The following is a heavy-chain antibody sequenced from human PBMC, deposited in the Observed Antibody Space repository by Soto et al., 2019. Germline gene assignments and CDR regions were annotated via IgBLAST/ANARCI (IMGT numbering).Heavy chain of an antibody. J-gene: IGHJ4*02. CDR2: IIGGGDYYADT. D-gene: IGHD5-12*01. V-gene: IGHV3-23*01. CDR1: GFTFSTYA. Sequence: EVQLLESGGGVAQPGGSLRLSCEASGFTFSTYAMSWVRQAPGKGLEWVSGIIGGGDYYADTYFADSVKGRFTIYRDSSKNTVYLQMNSLRAEDTAVYYCAKNHWIVATNFFDLWGRGTLVTVSS. CDR3: AKNHWIVATNFFDL.